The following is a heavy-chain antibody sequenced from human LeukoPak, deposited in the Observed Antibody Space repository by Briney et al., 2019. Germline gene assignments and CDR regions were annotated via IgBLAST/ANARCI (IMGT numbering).Heavy chain of an antibody. V-gene: IGHV4-4*07. D-gene: IGHD1-1*01. CDR2: IQSSGTT. CDR1: GGSISTYF. CDR3: ARETKERGLDV. Sequence: PSETLSPTCIVSGGSISTYFWSWIRQPAGKGLEWIGRIQSSGTTNQNPSLKSRVTLSVDTSKNQFSLNLTSMTAADTAVYYCARETKERGLDVWGQGTTVTVSS. J-gene: IGHJ6*02.